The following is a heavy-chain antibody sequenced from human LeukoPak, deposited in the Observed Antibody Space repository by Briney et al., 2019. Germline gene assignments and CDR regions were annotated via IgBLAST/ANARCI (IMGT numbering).Heavy chain of an antibody. D-gene: IGHD3-22*01. V-gene: IGHV3-23*01. CDR3: ARGRSGYGPFDAFDI. Sequence: GGSLRLSCTASGDTFSSYAMTWVRQAPGKGLEWVSAISGSGVNTYYADSVKGRFAASRDNSKNTLYLQMNSLRAEDTAVYYCARGRSGYGPFDAFDIWGQGTWVTVSS. J-gene: IGHJ3*02. CDR2: ISGSGVNT. CDR1: GDTFSSYA.